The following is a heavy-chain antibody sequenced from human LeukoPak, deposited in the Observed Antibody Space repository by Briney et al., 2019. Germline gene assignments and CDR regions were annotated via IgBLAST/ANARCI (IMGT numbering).Heavy chain of an antibody. D-gene: IGHD3-9*01. CDR3: AREGSDNSGYDLDF. Sequence: GGSLRLSCAASGFTFGSYAMNWVRQAPGKGLEWVSAITGSTGTTYYADSVKGRFTVSRDNSKNTLYLQVNSLRAEDTAVYYCAREGSDNSGYDLDFWGQGTLVTVSS. J-gene: IGHJ4*02. CDR1: GFTFGSYA. V-gene: IGHV3-23*01. CDR2: ITGSTGTT.